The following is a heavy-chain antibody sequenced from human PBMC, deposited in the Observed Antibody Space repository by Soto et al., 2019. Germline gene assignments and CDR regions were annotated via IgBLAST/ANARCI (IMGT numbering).Heavy chain of an antibody. D-gene: IGHD6-19*01. CDR3: ARHGQDSRGWFYGMDV. CDR1: GYSFTSYW. Sequence: GESLKIFCKGAGYSFTSYWIGWVRQMPGKGLEWMGIIYSGDSDTRYSPSFQGQVTISADKSISTAYLQWSSLKASDTAMYYCARHGQDSRGWFYGMDVWGQGTTVTVSS. V-gene: IGHV5-51*01. J-gene: IGHJ6*02. CDR2: IYSGDSDT.